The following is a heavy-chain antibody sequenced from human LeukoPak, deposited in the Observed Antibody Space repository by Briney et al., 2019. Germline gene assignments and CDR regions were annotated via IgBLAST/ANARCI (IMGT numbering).Heavy chain of an antibody. J-gene: IGHJ2*01. V-gene: IGHV4-59*01. CDR3: ARDREMATSETWYFDL. CDR2: IYYSGST. D-gene: IGHD5-24*01. Sequence: PSETLSLTCTVSGGSISSYYWGWIRQPPGQGLEWIGSIYYSGSTYYNPSLKSRVTISVDTSKNQFSLKLSSVTAADTAVYYCARDREMATSETWYFDLWGRGTLVTVSS. CDR1: GGSISSYY.